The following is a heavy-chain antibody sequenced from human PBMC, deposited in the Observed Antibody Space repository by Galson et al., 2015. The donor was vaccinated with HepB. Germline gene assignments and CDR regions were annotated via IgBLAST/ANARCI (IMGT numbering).Heavy chain of an antibody. J-gene: IGHJ4*02. CDR3: ARDLVRLEFDS. CDR1: GFTFATYG. V-gene: IGHV3-33*08. Sequence: SLRLSCAASGFTFATYGMHWVRQAPGKGLEWVAVIWYDGSQIYYGDSVRGRFTISRDNSKNTLYLQLNSLRAEDTAVYFCARDLVRLEFDSWGQGTLVSVSS. D-gene: IGHD3-3*01. CDR2: IWYDGSQI.